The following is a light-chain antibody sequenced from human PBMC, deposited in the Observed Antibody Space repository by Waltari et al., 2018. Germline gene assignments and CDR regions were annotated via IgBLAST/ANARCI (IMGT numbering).Light chain of an antibody. J-gene: IGLJ1*01. CDR1: SNDVGGYGY. CDR3: SSHTATVPHV. Sequence: QSALTQPASVSGSPGQSITISCTGTSNDVGGYGYVSWYQQYPGKAPKLIIYEASYLPSGISTRFSGSKPGNTASLTISGLQAEDEADYYCSSHTATVPHVFGTGTRVTVV. CDR2: EAS. V-gene: IGLV2-14*01.